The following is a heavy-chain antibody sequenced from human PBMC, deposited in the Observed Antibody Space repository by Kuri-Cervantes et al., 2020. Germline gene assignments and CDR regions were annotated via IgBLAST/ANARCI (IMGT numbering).Heavy chain of an antibody. V-gene: IGHV3-13*01. CDR2: IDTASDT. CDR1: GFTFSSYD. J-gene: IGHJ6*03. Sequence: GGSLRLSCAASGFTFSSYDMHWVRQATGKGLKWVSSIDTASDTYYADSVKGRFTISRHNSKNTLYLQMNSLRAEDTAVYYCARAVQYYYMDVWGKGTTVTVSS. CDR3: ARAVQYYYMDV.